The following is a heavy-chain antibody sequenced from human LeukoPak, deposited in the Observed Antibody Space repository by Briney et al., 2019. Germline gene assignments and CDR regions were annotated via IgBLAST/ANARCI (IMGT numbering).Heavy chain of an antibody. Sequence: ASVKVSCKASGYTFTSYDINWVRQATGQGLEWMGWMNPNRGNTGYAQEFQGRVTITRNTSISTAYMELSSLRSEDTAVYYCARNALRFLEWLSPRFDYWGQGTLVTVSA. J-gene: IGHJ4*02. D-gene: IGHD3-3*01. CDR3: ARNALRFLEWLSPRFDY. CDR2: MNPNRGNT. CDR1: GYTFTSYD. V-gene: IGHV1-8*03.